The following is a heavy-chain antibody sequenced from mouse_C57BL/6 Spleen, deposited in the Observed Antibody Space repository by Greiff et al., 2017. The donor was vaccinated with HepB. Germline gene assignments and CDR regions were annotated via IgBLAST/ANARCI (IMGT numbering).Heavy chain of an antibody. V-gene: IGHV1-82*01. Sequence: QVQLKESGPELVKPGASVKISCKASGYAFSSSWMNWVKQRPGKGLEWIGRIYPGDGDTNYNGKFKGKATLTADKSSSTAYMQLSSLTSEDSAVYFCASGWEAVTGSSFAWFAYWGQGTLVTVSA. CDR1: GYAFSSSW. J-gene: IGHJ3*01. CDR2: IYPGDGDT. CDR3: ASGWEAVTGSSFAWFAY. D-gene: IGHD1-1*01.